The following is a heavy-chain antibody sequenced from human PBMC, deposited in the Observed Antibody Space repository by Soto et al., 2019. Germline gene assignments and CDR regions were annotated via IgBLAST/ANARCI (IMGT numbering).Heavy chain of an antibody. Sequence: PGGSLRLSCAASGFTFSSYAMSWVRQAPGKGLEWVSAISGSGGSTYYADSVKGRFTISRDNSKNTLYLQMNSLRAEDTAVYYCAKDRVDIVVVPAAYYYYYGMDVWGQGTTVTVSS. CDR3: AKDRVDIVVVPAAYYYYYGMDV. D-gene: IGHD2-2*03. V-gene: IGHV3-23*01. CDR1: GFTFSSYA. CDR2: ISGSGGST. J-gene: IGHJ6*02.